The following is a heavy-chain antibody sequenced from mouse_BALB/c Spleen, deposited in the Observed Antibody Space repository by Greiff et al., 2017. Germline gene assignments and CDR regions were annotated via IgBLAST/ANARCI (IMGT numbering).Heavy chain of an antibody. CDR2: INPSNGRT. CDR3: ASSYDYEFAY. J-gene: IGHJ3*01. D-gene: IGHD2-4*01. V-gene: IGHV1S81*02. CDR1: GYTFTSYW. Sequence: VQLQQPGAELVKPGASVKLSCKASGYTFTSYWMHWVKQRPGQGLEWIGEINPSNGRTNYNEKFKSKATLTVDKSSSTAYMQLSSLTSEASAVYYCASSYDYEFAYWGQGPLVTASA.